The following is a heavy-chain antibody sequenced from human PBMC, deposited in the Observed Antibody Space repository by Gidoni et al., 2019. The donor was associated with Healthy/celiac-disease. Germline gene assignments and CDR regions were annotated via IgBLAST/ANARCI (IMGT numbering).Heavy chain of an antibody. CDR2: INHSGST. D-gene: IGHD2-2*02. CDR1: GGSFSGYS. V-gene: IGHV4-34*01. Sequence: QVQLQQWGAGLLKPSETLSLTCAVYGGSFSGYSWSWIRQPPGKGLEWIGEINHSGSTNYNPSLKSRVTISVDTSKNQFSLKLSSVTAADTAVYYCARDLGYCSSTSCYNGWFDPWGQGTLVTVSS. CDR3: ARDLGYCSSTSCYNGWFDP. J-gene: IGHJ5*02.